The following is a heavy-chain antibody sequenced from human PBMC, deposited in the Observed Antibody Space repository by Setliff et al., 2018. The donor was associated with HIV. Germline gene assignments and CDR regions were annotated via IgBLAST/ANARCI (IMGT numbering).Heavy chain of an antibody. D-gene: IGHD6-13*01. CDR2: IYSGGST. CDR1: GFTVSSNY. CDR3: ARDQWGYSSSWYYFDY. V-gene: IGHV3-66*02. Sequence: GGSLRLSCAASGFTVSSNYMSWVRQAPGKGLEWVSVIYSGGSTYYADSVKGRFTISRDNSKNTLYLQMNSLRAEDTAVYYCARDQWGYSSSWYYFDYWGQGTLVTVSS. J-gene: IGHJ4*02.